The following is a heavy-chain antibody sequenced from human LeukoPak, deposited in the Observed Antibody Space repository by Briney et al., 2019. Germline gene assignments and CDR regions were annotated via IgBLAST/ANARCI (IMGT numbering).Heavy chain of an antibody. Sequence: SETLSLTCTVSGGSTSSSSYYWGWIRQPPGKGLEWIGSIYYSGSTNYNPSLKSRVTISVDTSKNQFSLKLSSVTAADTAVYYCARDWGVSARPGYMDVWGKGTTVTVSS. V-gene: IGHV4-39*07. CDR3: ARDWGVSARPGYMDV. D-gene: IGHD6-6*01. J-gene: IGHJ6*03. CDR2: IYYSGST. CDR1: GGSTSSSSYY.